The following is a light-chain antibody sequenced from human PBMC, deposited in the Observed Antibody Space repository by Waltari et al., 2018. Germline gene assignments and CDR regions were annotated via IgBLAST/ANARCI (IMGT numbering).Light chain of an antibody. CDR1: QSVSSF. V-gene: IGKV3-20*01. J-gene: IGKJ2*01. CDR3: QQYGSSPPNT. CDR2: GAS. Sequence: EIVLTQSPGTLSLSPGERATLSCRASQSVSSFLAWYQQKPGQAPRLLIYGASSRAAGIPDRVSGSGSGTDFTLTISRLEPEDFALYYCQQYGSSPPNTFGQGTKLEI.